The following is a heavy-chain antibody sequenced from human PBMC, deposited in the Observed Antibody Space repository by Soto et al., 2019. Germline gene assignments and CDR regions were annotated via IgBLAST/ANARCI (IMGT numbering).Heavy chain of an antibody. V-gene: IGHV3-13*01. CDR1: GFTFSSYD. CDR2: IGTAGDT. J-gene: IGHJ3*02. CDR3: AREAGHDAFDI. Sequence: GGSLRLSCAASGFTFSSYDMHWVRQATGKGLEWVSAIGTAGDTYYPGSVKGRFTISRENAKNSLYLQMNSLRAGDTAVYYCAREAGHDAFDIWGQGTMVTVSS.